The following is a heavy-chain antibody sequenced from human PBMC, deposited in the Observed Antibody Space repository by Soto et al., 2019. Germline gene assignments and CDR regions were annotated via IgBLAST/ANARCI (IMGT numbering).Heavy chain of an antibody. CDR1: GGSISSYY. CDR2: IYYSGST. Sequence: PSETLSLTCTVSGGSISSYYWSWIRQPPGKGLEWIGYIYYSGSTNYNPSLKSRVTISVDTSKNQFSLKLSSVTAADTAVYYCARLVRVGAPPSPFDYWGQGTLVTVSS. V-gene: IGHV4-59*08. CDR3: ARLVRVGAPPSPFDY. J-gene: IGHJ4*02. D-gene: IGHD1-26*01.